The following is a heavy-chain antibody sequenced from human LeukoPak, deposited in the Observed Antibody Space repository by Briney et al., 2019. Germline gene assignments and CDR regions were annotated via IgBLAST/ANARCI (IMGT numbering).Heavy chain of an antibody. Sequence: GGSLRLSCAASGFTFSSYWMSWVRQAPGKGLEWVAKIKQDGSEKYYVDSVKGRFTISRDNAKNSLYLQMNSLRAEDTAVYYCAREAYYYGSGSSRLFDYWGQGTLVTVSS. CDR1: GFTFSSYW. CDR3: AREAYYYGSGSSRLFDY. V-gene: IGHV3-7*01. J-gene: IGHJ4*02. D-gene: IGHD3-10*01. CDR2: IKQDGSEK.